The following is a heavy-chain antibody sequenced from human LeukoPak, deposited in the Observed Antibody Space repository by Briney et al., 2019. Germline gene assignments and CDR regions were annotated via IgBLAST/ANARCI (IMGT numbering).Heavy chain of an antibody. CDR3: ARPAYTAAYDL. D-gene: IGHD3-16*01. Sequence: GGSLRLSCAASGFPFSTYWMTWVRQAPGKGREWVANMKGDGSEIHYVDSVKGRFTISRDNDKNSLYLQMNSLRAEDTALYYCARPAYTAAYDLWGQGTMVTVSS. J-gene: IGHJ3*01. V-gene: IGHV3-7*01. CDR1: GFPFSTYW. CDR2: MKGDGSEI.